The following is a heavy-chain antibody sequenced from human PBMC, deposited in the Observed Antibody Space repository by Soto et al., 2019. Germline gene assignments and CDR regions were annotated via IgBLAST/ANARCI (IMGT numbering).Heavy chain of an antibody. J-gene: IGHJ4*02. CDR3: ARAPVGLDTISYFDY. Sequence: SETLSLTCTVSGDSVSSVGFHWAWLRRPPGKGLEWIGYIYNGGSTYYRPSLESRTHMSLDATRNHYSLGLTSVTAADTAVYFCARAPVGLDTISYFDYWGQGKLVTVSS. D-gene: IGHD3-3*01. CDR2: IYNGGST. CDR1: GDSVSSVGFH. V-gene: IGHV4-30-4*01.